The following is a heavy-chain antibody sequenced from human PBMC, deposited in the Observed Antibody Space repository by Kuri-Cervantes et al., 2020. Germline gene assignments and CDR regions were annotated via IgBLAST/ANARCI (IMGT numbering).Heavy chain of an antibody. CDR3: ARLLGYCSGGSCNWFDP. CDR1: GYSISSGYY. CDR2: IYYSGTT. Sequence: GSLRLSCAVSGYSISSGYYWGWIRQPPGKGLEWIGSIYYSGTTYYNPSLKSRVTISVDTSKNQFSLKLSSVTAADTAVCYCARLLGYCSGGSCNWFDPWGQGTLVTVSS. J-gene: IGHJ5*02. D-gene: IGHD2-15*01. V-gene: IGHV4-38-2*01.